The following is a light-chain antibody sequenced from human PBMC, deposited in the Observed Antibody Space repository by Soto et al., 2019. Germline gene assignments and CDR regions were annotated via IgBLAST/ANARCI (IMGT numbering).Light chain of an antibody. V-gene: IGKV1-27*01. CDR3: QKYSSVPV. J-gene: IGKJ3*01. Sequence: DIQMTQSPTSLYASVGDIVTITCRASQGIRNFVAWYQQKPGKAPKLLIYAASTLQSGVPSRFSGSGSGTDFTLTINSLQPEDVATYSCQKYSSVPVFGPGTKVEIK. CDR2: AAS. CDR1: QGIRNF.